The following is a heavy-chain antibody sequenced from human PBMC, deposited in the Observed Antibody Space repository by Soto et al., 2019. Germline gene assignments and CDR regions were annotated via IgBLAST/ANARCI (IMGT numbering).Heavy chain of an antibody. CDR3: AKEEDSQALDF. J-gene: IGHJ4*02. Sequence: ASVKLSCKASGYTFRIYGSSWVRQAPGQGLEWMGWISPFNGNIKFGQKFQGRVTMTTDTSTSIAYMELTSLTSDDTAVYYCAKEEDSQALDFWGQGTLVTVSS. V-gene: IGHV1-18*01. CDR1: GYTFRIYG. CDR2: ISPFNGNI.